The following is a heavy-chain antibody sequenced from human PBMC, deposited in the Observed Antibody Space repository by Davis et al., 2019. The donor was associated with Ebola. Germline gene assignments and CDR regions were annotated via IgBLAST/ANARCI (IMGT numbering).Heavy chain of an antibody. J-gene: IGHJ4*02. V-gene: IGHV3-7*01. D-gene: IGHD3-10*01. Sequence: GGSLRLSCAASGFTFSSYWMSWVRQAPGKGLEWVADIKQDGSEKYYVDSVKGRFTISRDNAKSTLYLQMSSLRAEDTAVYYCARGVNRACLDDWGQGTLVTVSS. CDR2: IKQDGSEK. CDR1: GFTFSSYW. CDR3: ARGVNRACLDD.